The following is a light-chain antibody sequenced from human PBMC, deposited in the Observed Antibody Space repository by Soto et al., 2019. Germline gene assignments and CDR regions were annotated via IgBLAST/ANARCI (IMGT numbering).Light chain of an antibody. J-gene: IGKJ1*01. CDR1: QSISSN. CDR3: QQSHSIPWT. V-gene: IGKV1-39*01. Sequence: IPMTQSPSSLSASVGDRVTISCRASQSISSNLNWYQQKPGKAPKLLIYAASNLQSGVPSTFSGSGSGTDCTLTISSLQPEDVATYYCQQSHSIPWTLGQGTKVDIK. CDR2: AAS.